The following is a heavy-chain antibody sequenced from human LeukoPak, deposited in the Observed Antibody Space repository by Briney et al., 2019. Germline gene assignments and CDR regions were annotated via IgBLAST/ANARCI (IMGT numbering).Heavy chain of an antibody. V-gene: IGHV4-59*01. CDR2: IYYSGST. J-gene: IGHJ4*02. Sequence: SETLSLTCTVSGGSISSYYWSWIRQPPGQGLEWIGYIYYSGSTNYNPSLKSRVTISVDTSKNQFSLKLSSVTAADTAVYYCARDRGDLWFDYWGQGTLVTVSS. CDR1: GGSISSYY. CDR3: ARDRGDLWFDY. D-gene: IGHD2-21*01.